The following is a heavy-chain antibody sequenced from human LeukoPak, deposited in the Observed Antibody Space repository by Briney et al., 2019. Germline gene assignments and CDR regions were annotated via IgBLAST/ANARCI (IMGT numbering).Heavy chain of an antibody. CDR1: GGSISASTYY. V-gene: IGHV4-39*02. CDR3: AREIPAAYVRGFDP. Sequence: SETLSLTCTVSGGSISASTYYWGWIRQPPGKEVEWIGRIYSSGSTSYNPSLKSRVTISVDTSKNQFSLKLSSVTAADTALYYCAREIPAAYVRGFDPWGQGTLVTVSS. D-gene: IGHD2-2*01. CDR2: IYSSGST. J-gene: IGHJ5*02.